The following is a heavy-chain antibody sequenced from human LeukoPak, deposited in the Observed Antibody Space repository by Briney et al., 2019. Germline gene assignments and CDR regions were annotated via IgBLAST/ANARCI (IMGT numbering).Heavy chain of an antibody. CDR2: ISTDGIYK. CDR1: DFTFATYW. D-gene: IGHD2-21*02. V-gene: IGHV3-74*03. CDR3: VRGTSRENGYGGDDPY. J-gene: IGHJ4*02. Sequence: GGSLRLSCAGSDFTFATYWMHWVRQAPGKGLVWVSRISTDGIYKTYADSVKGCFTISRDNARNTLFLQMDSLRAEDTAVYYCVRGTSRENGYGGDDPYWGQGTLVIVSP.